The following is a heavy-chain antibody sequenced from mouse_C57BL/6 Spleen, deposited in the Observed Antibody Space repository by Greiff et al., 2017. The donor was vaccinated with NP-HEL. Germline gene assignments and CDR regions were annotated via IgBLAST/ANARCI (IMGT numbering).Heavy chain of an antibody. CDR2: ISDGGSYT. J-gene: IGHJ1*03. V-gene: IGHV5-4*01. CDR1: GFTFSSYA. D-gene: IGHD1-1*01. CDR3: ARGEDYGPWYFDG. Sequence: EVQGVESGGGLVKPGGSLKLSCAASGFTFSSYAMSWVRQTPEKRLEWVATISDGGSYTYYPDNVKGRFTISRDNAKNNLYLQMSHLKSEDTAMYYWARGEDYGPWYFDGWGTGTTVTVSS.